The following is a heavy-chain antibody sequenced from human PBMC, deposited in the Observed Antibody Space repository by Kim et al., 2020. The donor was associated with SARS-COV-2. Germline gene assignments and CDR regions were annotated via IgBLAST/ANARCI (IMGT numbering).Heavy chain of an antibody. J-gene: IGHJ4*02. Sequence: SETLSLTCTVSGGSISSYYWSWIRQPAGKGLEWIGRIYTSGSTNYNPSLKSRVTMSVDTSKNQFSLKLSSVTAADTAVYYCARDSPTVTTFAFDYWGQGTLVTVSS. D-gene: IGHD4-17*01. CDR2: IYTSGST. CDR1: GGSISSYY. V-gene: IGHV4-4*07. CDR3: ARDSPTVTTFAFDY.